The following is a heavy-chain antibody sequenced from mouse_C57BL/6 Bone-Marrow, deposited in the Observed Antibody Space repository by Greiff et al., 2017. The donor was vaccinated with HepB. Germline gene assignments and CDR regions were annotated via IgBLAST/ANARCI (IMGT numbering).Heavy chain of an antibody. CDR1: GFNIKDDY. V-gene: IGHV14-4*01. J-gene: IGHJ2*01. Sequence: EVQLQQSGAELVRPGASVKLSCTASGFNIKDDYMHWVKQRPEQGLEWIGWIDPENGDTEYASKFQGKATITADTSSNTAYLQLSSLTSEDTAVYYCTHYGNPYYFDYWGQGTTLTVSS. CDR3: THYGNPYYFDY. D-gene: IGHD2-1*01. CDR2: IDPENGDT.